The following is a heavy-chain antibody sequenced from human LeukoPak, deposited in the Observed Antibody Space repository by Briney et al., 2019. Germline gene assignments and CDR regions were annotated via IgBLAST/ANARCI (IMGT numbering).Heavy chain of an antibody. D-gene: IGHD4-17*01. J-gene: IGHJ4*02. V-gene: IGHV3-23*01. CDR3: AKESTTERTPGVDS. Sequence: PGGSLRLSCTASGFTFSSYSMSWVRQGPGTGLEWVSAISGSGDTTFYADSVKGRFTISRDNSKKTLYLQVNSLRAEDTAVYFCAKESTTERTPGVDSWGQGTLVTVSS. CDR2: ISGSGDTT. CDR1: GFTFSSYS.